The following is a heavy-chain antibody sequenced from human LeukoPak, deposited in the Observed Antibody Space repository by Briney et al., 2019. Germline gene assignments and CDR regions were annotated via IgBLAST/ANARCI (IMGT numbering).Heavy chain of an antibody. D-gene: IGHD6-13*01. J-gene: IGHJ3*02. V-gene: IGHV4-59*01. CDR3: ARVEYSSSNDAFDI. CDR1: GGSISSYY. CDR2: IYYSGST. Sequence: NPSETLSLTCTVSGGSISSYYWSWIRQPPGKGLERIGYIYYSGSTNYKPSLKSRVTISVDTSKNQFSLKLSSVTAADTAVYYCARVEYSSSNDAFDIWGQGTMVTVSS.